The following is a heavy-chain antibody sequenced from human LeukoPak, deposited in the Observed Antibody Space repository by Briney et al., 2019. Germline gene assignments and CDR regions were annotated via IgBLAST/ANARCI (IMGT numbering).Heavy chain of an antibody. CDR1: GFTFSNYE. J-gene: IGHJ4*02. CDR2: ISSSGLTI. CDR3: VRGSVADY. Sequence: GGSLRLSCAASGFTFSNYEMNWIRQAPGQGLEWVSYISSSGLTIYYGDSMKGRFTIPRDNAKNSLYLQMNGLRAEDTAVYYCVRGSVADYWGQGTLVTVSS. V-gene: IGHV3-48*03.